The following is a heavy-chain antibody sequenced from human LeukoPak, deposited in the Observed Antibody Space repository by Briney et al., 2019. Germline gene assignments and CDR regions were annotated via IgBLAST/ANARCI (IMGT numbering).Heavy chain of an antibody. CDR2: IIPIFGTA. V-gene: IGHV1-69*01. J-gene: IGHJ4*02. CDR3: AREGPPGAAGLDY. CDR1: GGTFISYA. D-gene: IGHD6-13*01. Sequence: SVKVSCKASGGTFISYAISWVRQAPGQGLEWMGGIIPIFGTANYAQKFQGRVTITADESTSTAYMELSSLRSEDTAVYYCAREGPPGAAGLDYWGQGTLVTVSS.